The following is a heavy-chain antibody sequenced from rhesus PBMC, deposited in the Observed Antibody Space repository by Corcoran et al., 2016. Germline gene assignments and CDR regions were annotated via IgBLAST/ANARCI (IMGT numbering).Heavy chain of an antibody. D-gene: IGHD6-13*01. J-gene: IGHJ4*01. V-gene: IGHV3-54*02. CDR1: GFTFSSYG. CDR3: ARDQYSSWSGPLDY. Sequence: EVQLVESGGGLVQPGGSLRLSCAASGFTFSSYGMHWVRQAPGKGLGWVAVISYDGSKKDYADSVKDRFTISRDNSKNMLYLQMNNLKLADTAVYYCARDQYSSWSGPLDYWGQGVLVTVSS. CDR2: ISYDGSKK.